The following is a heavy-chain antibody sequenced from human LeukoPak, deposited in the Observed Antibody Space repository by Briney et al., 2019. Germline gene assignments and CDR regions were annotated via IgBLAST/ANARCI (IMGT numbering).Heavy chain of an antibody. J-gene: IGHJ4*02. Sequence: ASVKVSCKASGGTFSSYAISWVRQAPGQGLEWMGRIIPILGIANYAQKFQGRVTITADKSTSTAYMELSSLRSEDTAVYYCARDRSYYGSGSYLFYRGQGTLVTVSS. CDR1: GGTFSSYA. CDR3: ARDRSYYGSGSYLFY. D-gene: IGHD3-10*01. V-gene: IGHV1-69*04. CDR2: IIPILGIA.